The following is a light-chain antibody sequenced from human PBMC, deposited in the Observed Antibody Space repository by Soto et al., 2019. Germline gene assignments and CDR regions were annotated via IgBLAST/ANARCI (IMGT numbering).Light chain of an antibody. V-gene: IGKV3-20*01. CDR2: GAS. CDR3: QTFGDSPFT. Sequence: EVVLMQSPDTLSLSPGERATLSCRASESISSHYIAWYQHKPGQAPRLLIFGASTRATGIPDRFSGSWSGKDFTLTIRRLEPEDFAMYYCQTFGDSPFTFGPGTKVDIK. J-gene: IGKJ3*01. CDR1: ESISSHY.